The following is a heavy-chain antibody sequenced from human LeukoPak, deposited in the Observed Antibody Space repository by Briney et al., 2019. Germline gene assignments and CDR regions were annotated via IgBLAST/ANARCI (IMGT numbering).Heavy chain of an antibody. CDR1: GFTFSSYG. V-gene: IGHV3-33*01. CDR3: AREYPPRYYYDSSGYLDY. D-gene: IGHD3-22*01. J-gene: IGHJ4*02. Sequence: GRSLRLSCAASGFTFSSYGMHWVRQAPGQGLEWVAVIWYDGSNKYYADSVKGRLTISRDNSKNTLYLQMNSLRAEDTAVYYCAREYPPRYYYDSSGYLDYWGQGTLVTVSS. CDR2: IWYDGSNK.